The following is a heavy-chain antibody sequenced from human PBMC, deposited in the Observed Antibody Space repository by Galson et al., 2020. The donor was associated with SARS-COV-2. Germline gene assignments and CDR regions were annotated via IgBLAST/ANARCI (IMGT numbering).Heavy chain of an antibody. J-gene: IGHJ5*02. Sequence: SLKISCAASGFTFDDYAMHWVRQAPGKGLEWVSGISWNSGSIGYADSVKGRFTISRDNAKNSLYLQMNSLRAEDTALYYCAKDTYYYDSSGYYHWGQGTLVTVSS. V-gene: IGHV3-9*01. CDR2: ISWNSGSI. CDR3: AKDTYYYDSSGYYH. CDR1: GFTFDDYA. D-gene: IGHD3-22*01.